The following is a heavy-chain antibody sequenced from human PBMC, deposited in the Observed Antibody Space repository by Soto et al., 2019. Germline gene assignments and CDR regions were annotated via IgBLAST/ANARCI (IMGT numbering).Heavy chain of an antibody. CDR3: ASKKGIAAAGTWWFDP. V-gene: IGHV1-69*13. CDR1: GGTFSSYA. J-gene: IGHJ5*02. D-gene: IGHD6-13*01. CDR2: IIPIFGTA. Sequence: GASVKVSCKASGGTFSSYAISWVRQAPEQGLEWMGGIIPIFGTANYAQKFQGRVTITADESTSTAYMELSSLRSEDTAVYYCASKKGIAAAGTWWFDPWGQGTLVTVSS.